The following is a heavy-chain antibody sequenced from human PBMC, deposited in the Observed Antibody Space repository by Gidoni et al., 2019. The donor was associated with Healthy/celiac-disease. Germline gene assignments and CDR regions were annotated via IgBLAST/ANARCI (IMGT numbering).Heavy chain of an antibody. V-gene: IGHV3-21*01. Sequence: EVQLVESGGGLVKPAGSLRPSCAASGFTFSRYSMNWVRQAPGKGLEWVSSMSSSSSYIYYADSVKGRFTISRDNAKNSLYLQMNSLRAEDTAVYYCARDGSGSYYGLNWFDPWGQGTLVTVSS. CDR2: MSSSSSYI. J-gene: IGHJ5*02. D-gene: IGHD1-26*01. CDR1: GFTFSRYS. CDR3: ARDGSGSYYGLNWFDP.